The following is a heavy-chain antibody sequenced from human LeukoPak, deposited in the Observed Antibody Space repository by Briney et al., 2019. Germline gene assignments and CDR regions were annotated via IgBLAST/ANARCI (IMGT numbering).Heavy chain of an antibody. CDR2: INGDGRTT. Sequence: PGGSLRLSCVASGFNFSNSWMNWVRQAPGKGLVWLSRINGDGRTTNYADSVKGRFIISRDNAKNTLYLQMNGLRVEDTATYFCAGVPLPLYNSAWHGWFDPWGQGTLVTVSS. J-gene: IGHJ5*02. V-gene: IGHV3-74*01. D-gene: IGHD6-19*01. CDR1: GFNFSNSW. CDR3: AGVPLPLYNSAWHGWFDP.